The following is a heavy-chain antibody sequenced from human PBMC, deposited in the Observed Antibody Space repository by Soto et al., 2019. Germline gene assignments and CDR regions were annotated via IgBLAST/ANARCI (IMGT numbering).Heavy chain of an antibody. V-gene: IGHV1-46*01. D-gene: IGHD3-10*01. J-gene: IGHJ5*02. Sequence: ASVKVSCKASGCTFTSYYMHWVRQAPGQGLEWMGIINPSGGSTSYAQKFQGRVTMTRDTSTSTVYMELSSLRSEDTAVYYCARDPSITMVRGVIPVWWFDPWGQGTLVTVSS. CDR3: ARDPSITMVRGVIPVWWFDP. CDR1: GCTFTSYY. CDR2: INPSGGST.